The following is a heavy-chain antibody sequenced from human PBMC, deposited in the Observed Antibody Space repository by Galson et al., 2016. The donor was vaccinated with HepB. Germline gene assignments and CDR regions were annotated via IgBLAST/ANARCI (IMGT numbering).Heavy chain of an antibody. V-gene: IGHV3-9*01. CDR1: GFTYKDYA. J-gene: IGHJ4*02. D-gene: IGHD3-10*01. Sequence: SLRLSCAASGFTYKDYAMHWVRQVPGKGLEWVSGIFWDSGSIGYADSVRGRFSISRDNAKKSLYLHMNSLRGEDTAVYYCARDFASIILVRGISDFTFDYWGQGTLVTVSS. CDR3: ARDFASIILVRGISDFTFDY. CDR2: IFWDSGSI.